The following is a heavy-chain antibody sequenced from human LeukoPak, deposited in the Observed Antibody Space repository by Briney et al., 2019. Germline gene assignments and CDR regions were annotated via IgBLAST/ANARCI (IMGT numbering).Heavy chain of an antibody. CDR1: GGSISSSSYY. CDR3: ATRFITSVNYFDY. CDR2: IYYSGST. V-gene: IGHV4-39*01. J-gene: IGHJ4*02. D-gene: IGHD3-22*01. Sequence: PSETLSLTCTVSGGSISSSSYYWGWIRQPPGKGLEWIGSIYYSGSTYYNRSLKSRVTIYVDTSKNQFSLKLSSVTAADTAVYYCATRFITSVNYFDYWGQGTLVTVSS.